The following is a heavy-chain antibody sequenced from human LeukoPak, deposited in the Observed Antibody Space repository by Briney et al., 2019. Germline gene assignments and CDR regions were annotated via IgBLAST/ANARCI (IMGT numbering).Heavy chain of an antibody. CDR3: ARDGYSYIDY. D-gene: IGHD5-18*01. CDR2: IYYSGST. J-gene: IGHJ4*02. CDR1: GGSISSSSYY. V-gene: IGHV4-61*01. Sequence: SETLSLTCTVSGGSISSSSYYWSWIRQPPGKGLEWIGYIYYSGSTNYNPSLKSRVTISVDTSKNQFSLKLSSVTAADTAVYYCARDGYSYIDYWGQGTLVTVSS.